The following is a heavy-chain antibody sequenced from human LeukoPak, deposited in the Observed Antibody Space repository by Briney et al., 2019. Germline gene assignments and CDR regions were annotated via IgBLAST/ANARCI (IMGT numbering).Heavy chain of an antibody. V-gene: IGHV3-48*01. Sequence: GGSLRLSCAASGFTFSSYNMNWVRQAPGKGLEWVSYISSGSSTIYYADSVKGRFTISRDNAKNSLYLQMNSLRAEDTAVYYCARGRYSSGWSIDYWGQGTLVTVSS. CDR1: GFTFSSYN. CDR3: ARGRYSSGWSIDY. CDR2: ISSGSSTI. D-gene: IGHD6-19*01. J-gene: IGHJ4*02.